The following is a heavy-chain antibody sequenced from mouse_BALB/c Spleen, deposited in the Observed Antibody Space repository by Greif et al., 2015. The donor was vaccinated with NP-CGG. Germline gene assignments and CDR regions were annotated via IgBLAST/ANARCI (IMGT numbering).Heavy chain of an antibody. CDR2: ISNGGGST. Sequence: EVKLVESGGGLVQPGGSLKLSCAASGFTFSSYTMSWVRQTPEKRLEWVAYISNGGGSTYYPDTVKGRFTISRDNAKNTLYLQMSSLKSEDTAMYYCVRHGNYAMDYWGQGTSVTVSS. CDR3: VRHGNYAMDY. D-gene: IGHD1-1*02. CDR1: GFTFSSYT. J-gene: IGHJ4*01. V-gene: IGHV5-12-2*01.